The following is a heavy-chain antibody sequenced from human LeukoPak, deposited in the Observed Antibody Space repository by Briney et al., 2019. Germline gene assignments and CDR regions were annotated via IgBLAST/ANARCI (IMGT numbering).Heavy chain of an antibody. CDR1: GFTFSSYV. D-gene: IGHD5-24*01. Sequence: GGSLRLSCAASGFTFSSYVMHWVRRTPGKGLVWVSRISHDGIISYADSVKGRFTISRDNAKNTLILQMNSLRVEDTAVYYCARDWVYKIDYWGRGTLVTVSS. CDR3: ARDWVYKIDY. CDR2: ISHDGII. V-gene: IGHV3-74*01. J-gene: IGHJ4*02.